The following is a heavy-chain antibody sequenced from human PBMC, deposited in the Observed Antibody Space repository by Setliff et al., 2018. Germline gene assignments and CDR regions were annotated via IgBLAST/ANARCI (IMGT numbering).Heavy chain of an antibody. J-gene: IGHJ4*02. Sequence: SETLSLTCGVSGASISDSYWSWIRQPPGKGLEWIGHILTTGSTNYNPSLKSRIAISADTSRDRFSLRLTSVTAADTAIYYCARFCGTSNCQRAPLFDYWGQGILVT. CDR1: GASISDSY. V-gene: IGHV4-4*08. CDR2: ILTTGST. CDR3: ARFCGTSNCQRAPLFDY. D-gene: IGHD1-1*01.